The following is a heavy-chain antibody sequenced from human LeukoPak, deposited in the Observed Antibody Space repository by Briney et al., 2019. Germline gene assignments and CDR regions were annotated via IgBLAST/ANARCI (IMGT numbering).Heavy chain of an antibody. CDR3: ARVHCSSTSCYPWFDP. D-gene: IGHD2-2*01. Sequence: SVKLSCKASEGTFSSYAISWVRQAPGQGLEWLGGIIPIFGTAGTAQKFQGRVTITADESTSTAYMELSSLRSEDTAVYYCARVHCSSTSCYPWFDPWGKGTLVTVSS. V-gene: IGHV1-69*13. CDR1: EGTFSSYA. J-gene: IGHJ5*02. CDR2: IIPIFGTA.